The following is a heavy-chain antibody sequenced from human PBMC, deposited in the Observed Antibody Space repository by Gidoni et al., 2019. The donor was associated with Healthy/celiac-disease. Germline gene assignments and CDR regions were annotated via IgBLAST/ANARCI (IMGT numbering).Heavy chain of an antibody. V-gene: IGHV3-48*02. Sequence: EVQLVESGGGLVQPGGSLRLSCAASGFTFSSYSMNWVRQAPGKGLEWVSYISSSSSTIYYADSVKGRFTISRDNAKNSLYLQMNSLRDEDTAVYYCARRVEWLRFNYYYYMDVWGKGTTVTVSS. CDR3: ARRVEWLRFNYYYYMDV. CDR2: ISSSSSTI. CDR1: GFTFSSYS. D-gene: IGHD5-12*01. J-gene: IGHJ6*03.